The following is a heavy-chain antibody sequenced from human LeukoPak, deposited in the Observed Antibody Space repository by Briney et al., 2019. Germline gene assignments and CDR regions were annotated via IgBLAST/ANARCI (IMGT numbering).Heavy chain of an antibody. CDR3: ARCEVVAAATPRGAFDI. J-gene: IGHJ3*02. CDR2: IIPIFGTA. Sequence: ASVKVSCKASGGTFSSYAISWVRQAPGQGLEWMGGIIPIFGTANYAQKFQGRVTITTDESTSTAYLELSSLRSEDTAVYYCARCEVVAAATPRGAFDIWGQGTMVTVSS. D-gene: IGHD2-15*01. V-gene: IGHV1-69*05. CDR1: GGTFSSYA.